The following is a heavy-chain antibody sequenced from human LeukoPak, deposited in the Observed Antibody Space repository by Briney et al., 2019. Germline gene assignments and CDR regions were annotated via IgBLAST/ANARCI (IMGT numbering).Heavy chain of an antibody. CDR2: VYHTGST. CDR3: ARGGVVVTALRFDY. D-gene: IGHD2-21*02. Sequence: SETLSLTCIVSGDSIATGGYYWGWIRQFPGKGLEWLGYVYHTGSTIYNPSLKSRLSMSVDSSKTQFSLHLNSVTAADTAVYFCARGGVVVTALRFDYWGQGALVTVSS. J-gene: IGHJ4*02. V-gene: IGHV4-31*02. CDR1: GDSIATGGYY.